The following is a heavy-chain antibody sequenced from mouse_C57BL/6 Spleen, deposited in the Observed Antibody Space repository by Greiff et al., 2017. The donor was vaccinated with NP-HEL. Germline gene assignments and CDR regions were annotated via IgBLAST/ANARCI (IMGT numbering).Heavy chain of an antibody. Sequence: EVQLLESGGGLVKPGGSLKLSCAASGFTFSDYGMHWVRQAPGQGLEWVAFISSDSGTIYYADTVKGRFTISRDNAKNTLYLQMTSLRSEDTAMDYCARRDYGSNWYFDVWGTGTTVTVSS. CDR2: ISSDSGTI. J-gene: IGHJ1*03. V-gene: IGHV5-17*01. D-gene: IGHD1-1*01. CDR3: ARRDYGSNWYFDV. CDR1: GFTFSDYG.